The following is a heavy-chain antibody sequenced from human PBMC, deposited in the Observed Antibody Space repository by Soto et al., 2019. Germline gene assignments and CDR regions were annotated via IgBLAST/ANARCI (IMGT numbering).Heavy chain of an antibody. V-gene: IGHV4-34*01. Sequence: XASLSLSVPVYGASFSGYYWSWIRQPPGKGLEWIGEINHSVSTNYNPSLKSRVTISVDTSKNQFSLKLSSVTAADTAVYYCASSAARSSSYFDYWGQGTLVTV. D-gene: IGHD6-6*01. CDR2: INHSVST. CDR1: GASFSGYY. J-gene: IGHJ4*02. CDR3: ASSAARSSSYFDY.